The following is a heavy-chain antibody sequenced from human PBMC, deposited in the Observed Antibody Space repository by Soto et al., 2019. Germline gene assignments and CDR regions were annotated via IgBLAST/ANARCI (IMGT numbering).Heavy chain of an antibody. D-gene: IGHD2-15*01. CDR1: GFTFSSYG. CDR3: ARDNRYCSGGSCSPWYCYHGMDF. Sequence: GGSLRLSCTASGFTFSSYGMHWVRQAPGKGLEWVAVISYDGINKYYADSVKGRLSISRDNSKNTLYLQMNSLRAEDTAMYYCARDNRYCSGGSCSPWYCYHGMDFWGQGTTVTVSS. CDR2: ISYDGINK. J-gene: IGHJ6*02. V-gene: IGHV3-30*03.